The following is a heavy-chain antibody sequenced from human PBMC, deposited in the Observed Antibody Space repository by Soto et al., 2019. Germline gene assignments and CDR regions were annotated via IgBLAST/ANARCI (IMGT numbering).Heavy chain of an antibody. D-gene: IGHD1-1*01. V-gene: IGHV5-51*01. CDR2: IYPGDSDT. Sequence: PGESLKISCKGSGYSFTSYWIGGVRQMPGKGLEWMGIIYPGDSDTRYSPSFQGQVTISADKSISTAYLQWSSLKASDTAMYYCARLRRRKLDYYDDGMDVWGQGTTVTVSS. CDR1: GYSFTSYW. CDR3: ARLRRRKLDYYDDGMDV. J-gene: IGHJ6*02.